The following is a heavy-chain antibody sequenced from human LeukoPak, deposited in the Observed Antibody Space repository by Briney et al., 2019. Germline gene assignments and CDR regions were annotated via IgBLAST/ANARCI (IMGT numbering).Heavy chain of an antibody. CDR2: ISGSGGST. CDR1: GFTFSSYA. D-gene: IGHD3-10*01. CDR3: AKQGGGSGSTNYFDY. V-gene: IGHV3-23*01. Sequence: GGSLRLSCAVSGFTFSSYAMSWVRQAPGKGLEWVSAISGSGGSTYYADSVKGRFTISRDNSKNTLYLQMNSLRAEDTAVYYCAKQGGGSGSTNYFDYWGQGTLVTVSS. J-gene: IGHJ4*02.